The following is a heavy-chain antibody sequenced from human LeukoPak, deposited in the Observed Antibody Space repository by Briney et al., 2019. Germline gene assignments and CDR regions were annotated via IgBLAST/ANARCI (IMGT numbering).Heavy chain of an antibody. J-gene: IGHJ4*02. CDR2: IPSGGTNT. V-gene: IGHV3-74*01. CDR3: ARDQYGSYFDY. CDR1: GFTFSSYW. D-gene: IGHD2-2*01. Sequence: RPGGSLRLSCAASGFTFSSYWMHWVRQAPGKGLVWVSGIPSGGTNTSYADSVKGRFTISRDNTENTLYLQMNSLRAEDTAVYYCARDQYGSYFDYWGQGTLVTVSS.